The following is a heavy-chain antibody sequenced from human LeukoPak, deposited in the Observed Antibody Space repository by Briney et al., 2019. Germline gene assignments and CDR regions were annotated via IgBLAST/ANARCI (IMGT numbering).Heavy chain of an antibody. D-gene: IGHD3-10*01. CDR1: GGSIGRYY. Sequence: PSETLSLTCTVSGGSIGRYYWSWIRQPAGKGLEWIGRIYTSGSTNYNPSLKSRVTMSVDTSKNQFSLKLSSVTAADTAVYYCARFMVTMVRGVITYYYYYMDVWGKGTTVTVSS. J-gene: IGHJ6*03. CDR3: ARFMVTMVRGVITYYYYYMDV. CDR2: IYTSGST. V-gene: IGHV4-4*07.